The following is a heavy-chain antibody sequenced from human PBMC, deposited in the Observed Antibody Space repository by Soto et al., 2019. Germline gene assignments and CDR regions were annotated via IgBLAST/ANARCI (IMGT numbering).Heavy chain of an antibody. J-gene: IGHJ6*02. CDR1: GGTFSSYA. CDR3: ARDPLNDDILTGYYYYYGMDV. V-gene: IGHV1-69*01. CDR2: IIPIFGTA. Sequence: QVQLVQSGAEVKKPGSSVKVSCKASGGTFSSYAISWVRQAPGQGLEWMGGIIPIFGTANYAQKFQGRVTITADESTSTAYMELSSLRSEDTAVYYCARDPLNDDILTGYYYYYGMDVWGQGTTVTVSS. D-gene: IGHD3-9*01.